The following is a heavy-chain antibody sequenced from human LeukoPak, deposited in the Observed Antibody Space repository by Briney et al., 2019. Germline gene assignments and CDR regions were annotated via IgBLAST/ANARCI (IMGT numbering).Heavy chain of an antibody. CDR2: INPNSGGT. J-gene: IGHJ6*02. D-gene: IGHD4-17*01. CDR1: GYTFTGYY. CDR3: ARDRSGDYHTPGYYGMDV. Sequence: ASVKVSCKASGYTFTGYYMHWVRQAPGQGLEWMGWINPNSGGTNYAQKFQGRVTMTRDTSTSTAYMELRSLRSDDTAVYYCARDRSGDYHTPGYYGMDVWGQGTTVTVSS. V-gene: IGHV1-2*02.